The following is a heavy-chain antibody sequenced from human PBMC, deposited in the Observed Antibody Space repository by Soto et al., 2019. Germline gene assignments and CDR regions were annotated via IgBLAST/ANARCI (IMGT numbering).Heavy chain of an antibody. D-gene: IGHD2-15*01. CDR1: RYRFTSHW. CDR2: IYPGDSDV. CDR3: ARGGSGVSGSLYSGMAV. J-gene: IGHJ6*02. Sequence: PGQSLKISCTGSRYRFTSHWIGWVRQMPGKGLEWMGLIYPGDSDVRYSPSFQGQVTISADKSISTDYLQWTTLQASDTAKYYCARGGSGVSGSLYSGMAVWGQGTTVTVSS. V-gene: IGHV5-51*01.